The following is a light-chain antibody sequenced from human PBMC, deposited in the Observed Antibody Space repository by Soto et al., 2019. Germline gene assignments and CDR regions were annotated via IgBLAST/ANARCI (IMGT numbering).Light chain of an antibody. V-gene: IGKV3-15*01. CDR2: GAS. CDR1: QSVSSN. J-gene: IGKJ1*01. CDR3: QQYSLSPWT. Sequence: EIVMTQSPATLSVSPGERATLSCRASQSVSSNLAWYQQKPGQAPRLLIYGASTRATGISARFSGSGSGTEFTLTIDRLEPEDLAMYHCQQYSLSPWTFGQGTKVQIK.